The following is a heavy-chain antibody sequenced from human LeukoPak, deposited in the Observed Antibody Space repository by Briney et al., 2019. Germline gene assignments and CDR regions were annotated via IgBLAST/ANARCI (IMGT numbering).Heavy chain of an antibody. Sequence: SGTLSLTCTVSGYSISSSYYWGWIRQPPGKGLEWIGSIYYSGSTYYNPSLKSRVTISVDTSKNQFSLKLSSVTAADTAVYYCARDYSSSFDFDYWGQGTLVTVSS. CDR2: IYYSGST. V-gene: IGHV4-38-2*02. CDR3: ARDYSSSFDFDY. D-gene: IGHD6-13*01. CDR1: GYSISSSYY. J-gene: IGHJ4*02.